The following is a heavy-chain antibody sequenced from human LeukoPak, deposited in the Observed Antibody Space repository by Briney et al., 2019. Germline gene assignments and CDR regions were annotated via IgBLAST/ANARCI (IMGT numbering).Heavy chain of an antibody. CDR1: GFSFSGYS. Sequence: GGSLRLSCAASGFSFSGYSMNWVRQAPGKGLEWVSSISSSSTYIDYADSVKGRFTISRDNAKNSLYLQMNCLRAEDTAVYYCARGPGSGWDYFDYWGQGTLVTVSS. J-gene: IGHJ4*02. CDR3: ARGPGSGWDYFDY. CDR2: ISSSSTYI. V-gene: IGHV3-21*01. D-gene: IGHD6-19*01.